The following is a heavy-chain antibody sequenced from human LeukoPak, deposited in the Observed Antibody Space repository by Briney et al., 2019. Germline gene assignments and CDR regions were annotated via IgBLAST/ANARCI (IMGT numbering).Heavy chain of an antibody. J-gene: IGHJ4*02. D-gene: IGHD5-18*01. CDR2: FDPEDGES. V-gene: IGHV1-24*01. CDR1: GYTLTELS. Sequence: ASEKVSCKVSGYTLTELSMHWVRQAPGKGLEWMGGFDPEDGESIYAQKFQGRVTMTEDTSTDTAYMELSSLRSEDTAVYYCVTLPTVFPTAMAVFDYWGQGTLVTVSS. CDR3: VTLPTVFPTAMAVFDY.